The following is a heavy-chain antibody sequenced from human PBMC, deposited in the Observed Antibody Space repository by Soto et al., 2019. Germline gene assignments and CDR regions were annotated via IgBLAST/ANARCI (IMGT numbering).Heavy chain of an antibody. CDR2: MSLDGKNE. V-gene: IGHV3-30*04. J-gene: IGHJ4*02. D-gene: IGHD6-19*01. CDR3: SRVRGSSSGTSRYFDS. CDR1: GFTFSGYV. Sequence: QVQLVESGGGVVQPGRSLRLSCAASGFTFSGYVMEWVRQAPGKGLEWVAVMSLDGKNEYYADSVKGRFTISRDNSKNTLYLQMNSLRVEYTALYYCSRVRGSSSGTSRYFDSWGQGALVTVSS.